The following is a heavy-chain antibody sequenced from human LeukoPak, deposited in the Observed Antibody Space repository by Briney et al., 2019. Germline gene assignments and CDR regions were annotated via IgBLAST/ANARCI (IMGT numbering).Heavy chain of an antibody. CDR1: GFTFSSYS. CDR3: ARDYSGWRFDY. CDR2: ISSSSSTI. J-gene: IGHJ4*02. V-gene: IGHV3-48*04. Sequence: GGSLRLSCVASGFTFSSYSMNWVRQAPGKGLEWVSYISSSSSTIYYADSVKGRFTISRDNAKNSLYLQMNSLRAEDTAVYYCARDYSGWRFDYWGQGTLVTVSS. D-gene: IGHD6-19*01.